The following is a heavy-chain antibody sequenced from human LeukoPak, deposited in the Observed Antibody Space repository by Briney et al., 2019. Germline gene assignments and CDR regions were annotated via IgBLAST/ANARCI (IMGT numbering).Heavy chain of an antibody. J-gene: IGHJ4*02. Sequence: AGGPLRLSCAASGFTFNTYGMHWVRQAPGKGLEWVAAMSYDGLNTYYADSVRGRFIISRENSKNTLYLQMKRPRVEDTAVYYCAKVQLERRELLPNWDCRGQGTLVSVPS. D-gene: IGHD1-1*01. V-gene: IGHV3-30*18. CDR2: MSYDGLNT. CDR1: GFTFNTYG. CDR3: AKVQLERRELLPNWDC.